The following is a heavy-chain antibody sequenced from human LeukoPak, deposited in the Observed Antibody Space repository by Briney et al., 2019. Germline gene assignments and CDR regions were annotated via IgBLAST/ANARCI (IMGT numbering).Heavy chain of an antibody. CDR3: AKDGSGWYYGTDY. V-gene: IGHV3-30*18. CDR1: GFTFSGFG. CDR2: ITYDESNK. Sequence: PGGSLRFSGAASGFTFSGFGWQGVGRAQGRGWGGVAVITYDESNKYYADSVKGRFTISTDNSKNTLYLQMNSLRAEDTAVYYCAKDGSGWYYGTDYWGQGTLVTVSS. J-gene: IGHJ4*02. D-gene: IGHD6-19*01.